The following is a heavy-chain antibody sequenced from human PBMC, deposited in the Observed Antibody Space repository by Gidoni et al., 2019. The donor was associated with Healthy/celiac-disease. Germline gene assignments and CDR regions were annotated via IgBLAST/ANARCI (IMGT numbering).Heavy chain of an antibody. J-gene: IGHJ4*02. CDR3: ATMHSTVTVDY. Sequence: QVQLVESGGGVVQPGRALRLSCAASGFTFSSYGMHWVRQAPGKGLGGVAVISYDGSNKYFADSVKGRFTISRDNSKNTLYLQMNSLRAEDTAVYYCATMHSTVTVDYWGQGTLVTVSS. CDR1: GFTFSSYG. CDR2: ISYDGSNK. V-gene: IGHV3-30*03. D-gene: IGHD4-17*01.